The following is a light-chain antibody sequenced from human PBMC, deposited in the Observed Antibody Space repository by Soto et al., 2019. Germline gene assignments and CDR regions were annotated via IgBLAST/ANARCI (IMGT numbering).Light chain of an antibody. CDR1: QSVSSY. Sequence: EIVLTQSPATLSLSPGERATLSCRASQSVSSYLVWYQQKPGQAPRFLIYDASNRATGIPARFSGSGSGTDFTLTISSLEPEDFAVYYCQQRSDWLTFGGGTKVDIK. J-gene: IGKJ4*01. V-gene: IGKV3-11*01. CDR3: QQRSDWLT. CDR2: DAS.